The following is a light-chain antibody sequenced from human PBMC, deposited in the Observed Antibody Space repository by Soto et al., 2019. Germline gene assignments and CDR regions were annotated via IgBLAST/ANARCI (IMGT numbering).Light chain of an antibody. V-gene: IGLV2-14*01. CDR2: DVS. Sequence: QSALTQPASVSGSPGQSITISCTGTSSDLGAYNYVSWYQQHPGKAPKLIIYDVSRRPSGVSNRFSGSKSGNTASLTISGLQAEDEADYFCGSYTTSSNYVFGTGTKLTVL. CDR3: GSYTTSSNYV. CDR1: SSDLGAYNY. J-gene: IGLJ1*01.